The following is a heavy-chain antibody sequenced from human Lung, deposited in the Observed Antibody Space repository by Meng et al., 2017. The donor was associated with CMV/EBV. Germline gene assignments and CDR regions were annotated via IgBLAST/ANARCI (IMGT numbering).Heavy chain of an antibody. D-gene: IGHD6-19*01. V-gene: IGHV3-43D*03. CDR3: AKGLRYYYGMDV. CDR1: GFTFDDYA. Sequence: GESXKISCAASGFTFDDYAMHWVRQAPGKGLEWVSLISWDGGSTYYADSVKGRFTISRDNSKNSLYLQMNSLRAEDTASYYCAKGLRYYYGMDVWGQGTTVTVSS. CDR2: ISWDGGST. J-gene: IGHJ6*02.